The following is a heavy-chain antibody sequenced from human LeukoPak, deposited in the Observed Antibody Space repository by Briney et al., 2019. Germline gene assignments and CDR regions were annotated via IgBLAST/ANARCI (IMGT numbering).Heavy chain of an antibody. CDR2: IYYSGIT. Sequence: SETLSLTCTVSGGSISRSSYYWGWIRQPPGKGLEWIGSIYYSGITYYNPSLKSRVTISVDTSKNQFSLRLSSVTAADTAVYYCARLMDSSGCFDYWGQGTLVTVSS. D-gene: IGHD3-22*01. CDR3: ARLMDSSGCFDY. V-gene: IGHV4-39*07. CDR1: GGSISRSSYY. J-gene: IGHJ4*02.